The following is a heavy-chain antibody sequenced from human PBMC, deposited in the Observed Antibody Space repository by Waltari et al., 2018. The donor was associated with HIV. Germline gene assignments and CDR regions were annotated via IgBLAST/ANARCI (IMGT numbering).Heavy chain of an antibody. D-gene: IGHD3-10*01. J-gene: IGHJ4*02. Sequence: QVLLVQSGAEVKKPGASVKVSCKSSGYTFTSYDINWVRQATGQGLEWVGWMNPNSGNAGYAQTVQGRVTMTRNTSVTTADMGLSSLRSEDTAVYYCARGSTRASGNNFDSWGQGTLVTVSS. CDR3: ARGSTRASGNNFDS. CDR2: MNPNSGNA. V-gene: IGHV1-8*01. CDR1: GYTFTSYD.